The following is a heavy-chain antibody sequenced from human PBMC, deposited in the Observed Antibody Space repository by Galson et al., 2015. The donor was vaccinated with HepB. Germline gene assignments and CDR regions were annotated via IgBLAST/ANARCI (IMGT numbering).Heavy chain of an antibody. CDR2: ISGSGGST. D-gene: IGHD3-10*01. V-gene: IGHV3-23*01. Sequence: SLRLSCAASGFTFSSYALSWVRQAPGKGLEWVSAISGSGGSTYYADSVKGRFTISRDNSKNTLYLQMNSLRAEDTAVYYCAKVRITMVRGVITDLYYFDYWGQGTLVTVSS. CDR1: GFTFSSYA. CDR3: AKVRITMVRGVITDLYYFDY. J-gene: IGHJ4*02.